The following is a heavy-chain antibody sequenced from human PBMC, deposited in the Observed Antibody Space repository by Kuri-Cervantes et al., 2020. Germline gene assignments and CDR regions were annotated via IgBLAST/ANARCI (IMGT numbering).Heavy chain of an antibody. J-gene: IGHJ6*02. V-gene: IGHV3-30*03. CDR2: VSYDAKSQ. CDR1: RFTFSTYG. D-gene: IGHD6-19*01. Sequence: GGSLRLSCAASRFTFSTYGMHWVRQAPGKGLEWVAGVSYDAKSQYYSDSVKGRFTISRDNSKNSLYLQMNSLRAEDTAVYYCARDRLGSGWYRVTTYGMDVWGQGTTVTVSS. CDR3: ARDRLGSGWYRVTTYGMDV.